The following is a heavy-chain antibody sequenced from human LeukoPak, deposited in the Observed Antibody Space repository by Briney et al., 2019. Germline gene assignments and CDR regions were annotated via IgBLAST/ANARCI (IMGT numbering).Heavy chain of an antibody. D-gene: IGHD2-2*01. CDR2: ISGSGGST. CDR1: GLTFSSHA. J-gene: IGHJ4*02. CDR3: AKRGYCSYTSCYYFDY. V-gene: IGHV3-23*01. Sequence: GGSLRLSCAASGLTFSSHAMSWVRQAPGKGLEWVSDISGSGGSTYYADSVKGRFTISRDNSKNTLYLQMNSLRAEDTAVYYCAKRGYCSYTSCYYFDYWGQGTLVTVSS.